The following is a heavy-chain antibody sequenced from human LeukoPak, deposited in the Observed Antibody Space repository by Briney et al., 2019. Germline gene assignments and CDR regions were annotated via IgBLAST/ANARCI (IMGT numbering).Heavy chain of an antibody. J-gene: IGHJ5*02. CDR2: IKQDGSEK. Sequence: GSLRLSCAASGFTFSGYWMSWVRQAPGKGLEWVANIKQDGSEKYYVDSVKGRFTISRDNAKTSLYLQMNSLRAEDTAVYYCAREPWGYSGSSDHWGQGTLVTVSS. CDR3: AREPWGYSGSSDH. V-gene: IGHV3-7*03. D-gene: IGHD5-12*01. CDR1: GFTFSGYW.